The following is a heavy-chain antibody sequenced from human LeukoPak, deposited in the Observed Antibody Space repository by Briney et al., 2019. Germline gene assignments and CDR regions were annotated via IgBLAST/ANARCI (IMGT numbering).Heavy chain of an antibody. J-gene: IGHJ3*02. Sequence: VASVKVSCKASGYTFTGYYMHWVRQAPGQGLEWMGGIIPIFGTANYAQKFQGRVTITADKSTSTAYMELSSLRSEDTAVYYCARRTAMGPDAFDIWGQGTMVTVSS. D-gene: IGHD5-18*01. V-gene: IGHV1-69*06. CDR3: ARRTAMGPDAFDI. CDR2: IIPIFGTA. CDR1: GYTFTGYY.